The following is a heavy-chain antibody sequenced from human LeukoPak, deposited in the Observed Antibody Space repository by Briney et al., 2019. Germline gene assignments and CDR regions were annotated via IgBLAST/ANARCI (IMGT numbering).Heavy chain of an antibody. Sequence: SETLSLTCTVSGGSISSYYWSWLRQPPGKGLEWIGYIYYSGSTNYNPSLKSRVTISVDTSKNQFSLKLSSVTAADTAVYYCARLNYYDSRGLPSAFDIWGQGTMVTVSS. CDR3: ARLNYYDSRGLPSAFDI. D-gene: IGHD3-22*01. J-gene: IGHJ3*02. V-gene: IGHV4-59*01. CDR2: IYYSGST. CDR1: GGSISSYY.